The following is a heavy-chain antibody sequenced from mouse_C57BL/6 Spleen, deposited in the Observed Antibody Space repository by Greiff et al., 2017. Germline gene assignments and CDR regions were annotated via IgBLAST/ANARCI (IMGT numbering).Heavy chain of an antibody. V-gene: IGHV1-80*01. CDR3: ARSGGTKAMDY. D-gene: IGHD3-1*01. CDR2: IYPGDGDT. CDR1: GYAFSSYW. Sequence: VMLVESGAELVKPGASVKISCKASGYAFSSYWMNWVKQRPGKGLEWIGQIYPGDGDTNYNGKFKGKATLTADKSSSTAYMQLSSLTSEDSAVYFCARSGGTKAMDYWGQGTSVTVSS. J-gene: IGHJ4*01.